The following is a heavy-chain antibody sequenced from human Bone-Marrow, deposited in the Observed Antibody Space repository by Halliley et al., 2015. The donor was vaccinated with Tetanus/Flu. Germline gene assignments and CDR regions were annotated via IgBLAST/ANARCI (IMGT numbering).Heavy chain of an antibody. J-gene: IGHJ4*02. V-gene: IGHV3-20*03. CDR2: IRGDARAS. Sequence: SGIRGDARASAYGDSVKGRFSIPRDNAENSVYLQMTALAFEDTALYFCARGDPWGGSYAADYWGQGTLVSVSS. CDR3: ARGDPWGGSYAADY. D-gene: IGHD1-26*01.